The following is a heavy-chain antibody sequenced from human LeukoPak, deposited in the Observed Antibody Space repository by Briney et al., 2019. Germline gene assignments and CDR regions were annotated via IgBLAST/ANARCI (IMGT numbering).Heavy chain of an antibody. J-gene: IGHJ4*02. CDR2: IIPILGIA. Sequence: SVKVSCKASGGTFSSYTISWVRQAPGQGLEWMGRIIPILGIANYAQKFQGRVTITADKSTSTAYMELSSLRSEDTAVYYCARDEDYYDSSGYYGGYWGQGTLDTVSS. V-gene: IGHV1-69*04. D-gene: IGHD3-22*01. CDR3: ARDEDYYDSSGYYGGY. CDR1: GGTFSSYT.